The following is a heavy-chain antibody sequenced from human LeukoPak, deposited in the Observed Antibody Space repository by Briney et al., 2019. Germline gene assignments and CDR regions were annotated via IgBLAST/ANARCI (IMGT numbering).Heavy chain of an antibody. CDR2: ISYDGSNK. CDR1: GFTFSSYG. Sequence: GGSLRLSCAASGFTFSSYGMPWVRQAPGKGLEWVAVISYDGSNKYYADSVKGRFTISRDNSKNTLYLQMNSLRAEDTAVYYCAKDHNPLVVADHDYIGYWGQGTLVTVSS. CDR3: AKDHNPLVVADHDYIGY. D-gene: IGHD3-22*01. J-gene: IGHJ4*02. V-gene: IGHV3-30*18.